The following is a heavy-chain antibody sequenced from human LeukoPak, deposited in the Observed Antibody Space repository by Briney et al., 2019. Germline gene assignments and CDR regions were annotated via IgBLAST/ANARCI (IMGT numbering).Heavy chain of an antibody. CDR1: GGSFSSYG. Sequence: GASVKVSCKASGGSFSSYGISWVRQAPGQGLEWMGWMNPNSGNTGYAQKFQGRVTMTRNTSISTAYMELSSLRSEDTAVYYCAAAYSSSWYYYYYYYGMDVWGQGTTVTVSS. V-gene: IGHV1-8*02. CDR3: AAAYSSSWYYYYYYYGMDV. J-gene: IGHJ6*02. D-gene: IGHD6-13*01. CDR2: MNPNSGNT.